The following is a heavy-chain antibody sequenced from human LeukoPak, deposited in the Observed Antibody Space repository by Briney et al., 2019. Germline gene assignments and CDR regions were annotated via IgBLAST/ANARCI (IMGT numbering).Heavy chain of an antibody. V-gene: IGHV4-30-4*01. CDR2: IYYTGST. D-gene: IGHD3-22*01. J-gene: IGHJ4*02. Sequence: PSETLSLTCTVSGGSITSGDYYWSWIRQPPGKGLEWIGYIYYTGSTYYNPSLKSRVTISVDTSKNQFSLKLSSVTAADTAVYYCARQSISGSSLSYFDYWGQGTLVNVSS. CDR1: GGSITSGDYY. CDR3: ARQSISGSSLSYFDY.